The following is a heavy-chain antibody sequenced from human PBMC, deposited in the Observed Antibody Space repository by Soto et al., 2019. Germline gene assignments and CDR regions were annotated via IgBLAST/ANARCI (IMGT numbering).Heavy chain of an antibody. CDR2: INAGNGNT. D-gene: IGHD3-10*01. Sequence: GASVKVSCKASGYTFTSYAMHWVRQAPGQRLEWMGWINAGNGNTKYSQKFQGRVTITRDTSASTAYMELSSLRSEDTAVYYCAGDAEAEGSGIYGMDVWGQGTTVTVSS. J-gene: IGHJ6*02. CDR1: GYTFTSYA. CDR3: AGDAEAEGSGIYGMDV. V-gene: IGHV1-3*01.